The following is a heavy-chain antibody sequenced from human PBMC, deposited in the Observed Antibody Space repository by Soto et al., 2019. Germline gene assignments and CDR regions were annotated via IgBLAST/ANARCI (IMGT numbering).Heavy chain of an antibody. V-gene: IGHV5-10-1*03. CDR1: GYSFTSYW. CDR3: ARPLGSGWNLDY. D-gene: IGHD6-19*01. J-gene: IGHJ4*02. Sequence: EVQLVQSGAEVKKPGESLRISCKGSGYSFTSYWITWVRQMPGKGLEWMGRIDPSGSYTNYSPSFQGHVTISSDKSISTAYLQWSSLKASDTAMYYCARPLGSGWNLDYWGQGTLVTVSS. CDR2: IDPSGSYT.